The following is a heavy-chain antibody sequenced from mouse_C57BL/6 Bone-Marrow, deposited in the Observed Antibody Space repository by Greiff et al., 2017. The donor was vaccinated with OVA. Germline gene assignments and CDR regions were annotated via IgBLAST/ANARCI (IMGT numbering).Heavy chain of an antibody. V-gene: IGHV5-16*01. CDR2: INYDGSST. D-gene: IGHD1-1*01. CDR3: ARERRFITTVVATGGYAMDY. J-gene: IGHJ4*01. CDR1: GFTFSDYY. Sequence: EVKLVESEGGLVQPGSSMKLSCTASGFTFSDYYMAWVRQVPEKGLEWVANINYDGSSTYYLDSLKSRFIISRDNAKNILYLQMSSLKSEDTATYYCARERRFITTVVATGGYAMDYWGQGTSVTVSS.